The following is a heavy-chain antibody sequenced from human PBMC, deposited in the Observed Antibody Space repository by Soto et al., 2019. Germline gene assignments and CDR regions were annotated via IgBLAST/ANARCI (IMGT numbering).Heavy chain of an antibody. J-gene: IGHJ4*02. V-gene: IGHV1-2*02. CDR3: ARGKGYFDY. CDR2: INPNSGGT. CDR1: GYTFTGYY. Sequence: QVQLVQSGAEVKKPGASVKVSCKASGYTFTGYYMHWVRQAPGQGLEWMGWINPNSGGTNYAQKFQGRVTITADKSTSTAYMELSSLRSEDTAVYYCARGKGYFDYWGQGTLVTVSS.